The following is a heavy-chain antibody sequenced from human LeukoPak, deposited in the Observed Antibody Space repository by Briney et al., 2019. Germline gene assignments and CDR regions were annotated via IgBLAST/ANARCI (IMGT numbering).Heavy chain of an antibody. CDR3: AREDVVVVPAAVNWFDP. D-gene: IGHD2-2*01. Sequence: KVLCRASGYTCTSYGISWVRQAPGQGLEWMGWISAYNGNTNYAQKLQGRVTMTTDTSTSTAYMELRRLRSDDTAVYYCAREDVVVVPAAVNWFDPWGQGTLVTVSS. CDR1: GYTCTSYG. V-gene: IGHV1-18*01. CDR2: ISAYNGNT. J-gene: IGHJ5*02.